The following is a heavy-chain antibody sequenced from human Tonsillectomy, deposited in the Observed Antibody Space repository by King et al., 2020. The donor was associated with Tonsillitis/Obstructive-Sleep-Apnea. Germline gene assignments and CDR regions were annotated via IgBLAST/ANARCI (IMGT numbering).Heavy chain of an antibody. J-gene: IGHJ6*02. D-gene: IGHD5-18*01. CDR2: IIDSGGT. CDR1: GGSFSAYY. CDR3: ARGSYSYNAMDV. Sequence: VQVQQWGAGLLKPSESLSLTCAVYGGSFSAYYWSWIREPPGKGLEWIGEIIDSGGTNYNPSLKSRVTISVDTSKNQFSLNLSSVTAADTAVYYCARGSYSYNAMDVWGQGTTVTVSS. V-gene: IGHV4-34*01.